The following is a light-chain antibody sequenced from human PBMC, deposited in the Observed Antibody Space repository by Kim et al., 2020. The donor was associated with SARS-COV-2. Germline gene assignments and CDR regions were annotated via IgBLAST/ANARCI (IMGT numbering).Light chain of an antibody. V-gene: IGKV1-12*01. CDR1: HKISNC. J-gene: IGKJ3*01. Sequence: DIQMTQSPSSVSASVGDRVNITCRASHKISNCLAWYQQKPGKAPKLLISCASTLQSGVPSRFSGSGSGTDFTLTITSLQPDDFATYFCQQDNSYPLTFGPGTKVDIK. CDR2: CAS. CDR3: QQDNSYPLT.